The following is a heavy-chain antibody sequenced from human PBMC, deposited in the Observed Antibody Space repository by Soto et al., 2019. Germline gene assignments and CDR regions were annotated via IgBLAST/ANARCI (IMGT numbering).Heavy chain of an antibody. D-gene: IGHD2-2*01. CDR3: AKVNRCLTLYPGFDP. V-gene: IGHV3-30*18. CDR1: GFTFSSYG. J-gene: IGHJ5*02. Sequence: VGSLRLSCAASGFTFSSYGMHWVRQAPGKGLEWVAVISYDGSNKYYADSVKGRFTISRDNSKNTLYLQMNSLRAEDTAVYYCAKVNRCLTLYPGFDPWGQGTLVTVSS. CDR2: ISYDGSNK.